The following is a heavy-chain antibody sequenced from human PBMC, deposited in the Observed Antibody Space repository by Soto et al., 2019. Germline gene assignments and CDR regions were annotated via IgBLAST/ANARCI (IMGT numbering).Heavy chain of an antibody. CDR2: ISGSGGST. J-gene: IGHJ4*02. V-gene: IGHV3-23*01. CDR3: AKEWVAARLPPVQPQLNHFDY. Sequence: PGGSLRLSCAASGFTFSSYAMSWVRQAPGKGLEWVSAISGSGGSTYYADSVKGRFTISRDNSKNTLYLQMNSLRAEDTAVYYCAKEWVAARLPPVQPQLNHFDYWGQGTLVTVSS. CDR1: GFTFSSYA. D-gene: IGHD6-6*01.